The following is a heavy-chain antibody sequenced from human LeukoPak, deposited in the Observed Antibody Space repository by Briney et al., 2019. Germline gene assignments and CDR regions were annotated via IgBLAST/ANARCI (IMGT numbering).Heavy chain of an antibody. D-gene: IGHD2-2*01. J-gene: IGHJ3*02. CDR1: GFTFSSYG. CDR3: ARDPDIVVVPAATEAFDI. V-gene: IGHV3-30*02. CDR2: IRYDGSNK. Sequence: GGSLRLSCAASGFTFSSYGMHWVRQAPGKGLEWVAFIRYDGSNKYYADSVKGRFTISRDNAKNSLYLQMNSLRAEDTAVYYCARDPDIVVVPAATEAFDIWGQGTMVTVSS.